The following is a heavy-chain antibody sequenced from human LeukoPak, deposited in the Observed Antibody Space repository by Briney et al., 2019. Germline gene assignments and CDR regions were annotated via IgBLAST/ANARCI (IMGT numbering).Heavy chain of an antibody. Sequence: ALVKVSCKASGYTFTSYDINWVRQATGQGLEWMGWMNPNSGNTGYAQKFQGRVTITRNTSISTAYMELSSLRSEDTAVYYCARGRTQWLVRDYYYYMDVWGKGTTVTVSS. V-gene: IGHV1-8*03. CDR3: ARGRTQWLVRDYYYYMDV. CDR1: GYTFTSYD. D-gene: IGHD6-19*01. CDR2: MNPNSGNT. J-gene: IGHJ6*03.